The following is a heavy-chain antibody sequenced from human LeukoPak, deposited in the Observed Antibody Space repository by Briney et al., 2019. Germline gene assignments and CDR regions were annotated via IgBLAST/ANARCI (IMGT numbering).Heavy chain of an antibody. D-gene: IGHD1-26*01. V-gene: IGHV1-2*02. CDR1: GYTFTGDY. J-gene: IGHJ3*02. CDR2: INTKSGGT. Sequence: ASVKVSCTASGYTFTGDYIQRVRQAPGHGLERVGWINTKSGGTNYAQKFSGRVTMTRETPISTDYMWLRRLRTDETAAYFCARVLAGGGATSRAFDIWGQGTMVTVSS. CDR3: ARVLAGGGATSRAFDI.